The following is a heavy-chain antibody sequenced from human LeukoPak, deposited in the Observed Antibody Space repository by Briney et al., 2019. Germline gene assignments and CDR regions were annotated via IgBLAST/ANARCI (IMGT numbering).Heavy chain of an antibody. CDR2: INHSGST. Sequence: KPSETLSLTCAVYGGSFSGYYWSWIRRPPGKGLEWIGEINHSGSTNYNPSLKSRVTISVDTSKNQFSLKLSSVTAADTAVYYCASTGTAVAGRVDYWGQGTLVTVSS. V-gene: IGHV4-34*01. CDR1: GGSFSGYY. D-gene: IGHD6-19*01. CDR3: ASTGTAVAGRVDY. J-gene: IGHJ4*02.